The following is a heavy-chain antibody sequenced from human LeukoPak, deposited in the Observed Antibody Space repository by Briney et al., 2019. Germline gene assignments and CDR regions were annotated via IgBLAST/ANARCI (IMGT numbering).Heavy chain of an antibody. D-gene: IGHD3-22*01. CDR1: GYTFTSYD. CDR2: ISAYNGNT. CDR3: ARSPITMIVVVAPGDY. V-gene: IGHV1-18*01. Sequence: ASVKVSCKASGYTFTSYDINWVRQATGQGLEWMGWISAYNGNTNYAQKLQGRVTMTTDTSTSTAYMELRSLRSDDTAVYYCARSPITMIVVVAPGDYWGQGTLVTVSS. J-gene: IGHJ4*02.